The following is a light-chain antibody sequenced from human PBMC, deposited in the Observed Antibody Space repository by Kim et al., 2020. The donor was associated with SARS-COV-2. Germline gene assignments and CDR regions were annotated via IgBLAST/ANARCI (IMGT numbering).Light chain of an antibody. CDR3: QQLNSYPGT. CDR1: QAIPFY. Sequence: ASVGDRVTITCRASQAIPFYVAWYQQKPGKAPKLLIYAASVLQRGVPSRFSGSGSGTEFTLTISSLQPEDFATYYCQQLNSYPGTFGQGTKVDIK. V-gene: IGKV1-9*01. CDR2: AAS. J-gene: IGKJ1*01.